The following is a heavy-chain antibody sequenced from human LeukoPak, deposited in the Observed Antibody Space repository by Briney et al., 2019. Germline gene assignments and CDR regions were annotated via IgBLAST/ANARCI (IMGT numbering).Heavy chain of an antibody. J-gene: IGHJ4*02. Sequence: GGSLRLSCAAFGFIVRSNHINWVRQAPGKGLEWASITYSGDTTYYADSVKGRFIISRDDSKNTLSLQMNDLRVEDTAVYYCARERPDSRNLDSWGRGALVTVSS. CDR1: GFIVRSNH. CDR3: ARERPDSRNLDS. V-gene: IGHV3-66*01. CDR2: TYSGDTT. D-gene: IGHD1-14*01.